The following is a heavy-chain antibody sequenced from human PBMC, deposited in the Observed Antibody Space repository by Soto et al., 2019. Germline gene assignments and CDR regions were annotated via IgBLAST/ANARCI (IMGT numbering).Heavy chain of an antibody. Sequence: SETLSLTCTVSGGSISSGGYYWSWIRQHPGKGLEWIGYIYYSGSTYYNPSLKSRVTISVDTSKNQFSLKLSSVAAADTAVYYCARWTQKKDSSGKFDYWGQGTLVTVS. CDR2: IYYSGST. J-gene: IGHJ4*02. V-gene: IGHV4-31*02. D-gene: IGHD3-22*01. CDR1: GGSISSGGYY. CDR3: ARWTQKKDSSGKFDY.